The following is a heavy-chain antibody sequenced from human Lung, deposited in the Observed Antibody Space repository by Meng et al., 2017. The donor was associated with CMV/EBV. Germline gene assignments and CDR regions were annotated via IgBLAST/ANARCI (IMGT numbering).Heavy chain of an antibody. CDR1: GFXFSSYS. Sequence: GGSXRLXCAASGFXFSSYSMNWVRQAPGKGLEWVSSISSSSSYIYYADSVKGRFTISRDNAKNSLYLQMNSLRAEDTAVYYCAREGGRAGTPGSYYYGMDFXGQGXTVTVSS. D-gene: IGHD1-1*01. J-gene: IGHJ6*02. CDR3: AREGGRAGTPGSYYYGMDF. V-gene: IGHV3-21*01. CDR2: ISSSSSYI.